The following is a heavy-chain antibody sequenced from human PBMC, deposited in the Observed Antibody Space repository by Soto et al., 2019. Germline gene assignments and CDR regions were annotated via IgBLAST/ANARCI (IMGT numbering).Heavy chain of an antibody. CDR3: ARDTKYYYYYGMDV. Sequence: KPVGSLRLSCAASGFTFSSYSMNWVRQAPGKGLEWVSSISSSSSYIYYADSVKGRFAISRDNAKNSLYLQMNSLRAEDTAVYYCARDTKYYYYYGMDVWGQGTTVTVSS. CDR2: ISSSSSYI. CDR1: GFTFSSYS. V-gene: IGHV3-21*01. D-gene: IGHD2-8*01. J-gene: IGHJ6*02.